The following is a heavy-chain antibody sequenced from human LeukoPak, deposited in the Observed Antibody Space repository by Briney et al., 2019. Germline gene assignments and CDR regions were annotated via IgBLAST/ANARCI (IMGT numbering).Heavy chain of an antibody. CDR2: INSDGSST. CDR1: GFTFSSYW. CDR3: ARVLPDPAGPPDY. J-gene: IGHJ4*02. V-gene: IGHV3-74*01. Sequence: PGGSLRLSCAASGFTFSSYWMHWVRQAPGKGLVWVSRINSDGSSTSYADSVKGRFTISRDNAKNTLYLQMNSLRAEDTAVYHCARVLPDPAGPPDYWGQGTLVTVSS.